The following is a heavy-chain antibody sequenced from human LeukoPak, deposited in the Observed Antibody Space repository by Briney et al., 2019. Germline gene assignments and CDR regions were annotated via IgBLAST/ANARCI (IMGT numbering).Heavy chain of an antibody. J-gene: IGHJ5*02. D-gene: IGHD3-9*01. CDR1: GFTFSSYE. CDR2: IYYSGST. Sequence: PGGSLRLSCAASGFTFSSYEMNWVRQPPGKGLEWIGSIYYSGSTYYNPSLKSRVTISVDTSKNQFSLKLSSVTAADTAVYYCASQVLRYFDRLRGGINWFDPWGQGTLVTVSS. V-gene: IGHV4-39*01. CDR3: ASQVLRYFDRLRGGINWFDP.